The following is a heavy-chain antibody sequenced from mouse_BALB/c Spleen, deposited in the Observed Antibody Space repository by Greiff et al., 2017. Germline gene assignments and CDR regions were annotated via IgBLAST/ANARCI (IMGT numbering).Heavy chain of an antibody. CDR2: IDPENGDT. CDR1: GFNIKDYY. D-gene: IGHD2-2*01. V-gene: IGHV14-4*02. Sequence: VQLQQSGAELVRSGASVKLSCTASGFNIKDYYMHWVKQRPEQGLEWIGWIDPENGDTEYAPKFQGKATMTADTSSNTAYLQLSSLTSEDTAVYYCNAGYGYDGFDYWGQGTTLTVSS. CDR3: NAGYGYDGFDY. J-gene: IGHJ2*01.